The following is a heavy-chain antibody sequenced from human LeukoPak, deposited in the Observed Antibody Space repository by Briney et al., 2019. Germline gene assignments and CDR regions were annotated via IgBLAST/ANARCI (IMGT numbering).Heavy chain of an antibody. J-gene: IGHJ4*02. CDR3: AREAWDIRGFDY. CDR2: INPSGGST. CDR1: GYTFTSYA. D-gene: IGHD2-15*01. V-gene: IGHV1-46*01. Sequence: ASVKVSCKASGYTFTSYAMNWVRQAPGQGLEWMGIINPSGGSTNYAQKFQDRVTMTRDMSTSTVYMEMSRLGFEDTAVYYCAREAWDIRGFDYWGQGTLVIVAS.